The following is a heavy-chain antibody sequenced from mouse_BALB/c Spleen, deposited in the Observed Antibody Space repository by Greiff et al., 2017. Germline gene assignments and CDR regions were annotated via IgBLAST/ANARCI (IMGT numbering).Heavy chain of an antibody. D-gene: IGHD2-3*01. CDR2: INPNNGGT. V-gene: IGHV1-18*01. CDR1: GYTFTDYN. J-gene: IGHJ4*01. Sequence: EVQLQQSGPELVQPGASVKISCKASGYTFTDYNMDWVKQSHGKSLEWIGDINPNNGGTIYNQKFKGKATLTVDKSSSTAYMELRSLTSEDTAVYYCAKRTYDGEEYNAMEDGGQGTSVTVSA. CDR3: AKRTYDGEEYNAMED.